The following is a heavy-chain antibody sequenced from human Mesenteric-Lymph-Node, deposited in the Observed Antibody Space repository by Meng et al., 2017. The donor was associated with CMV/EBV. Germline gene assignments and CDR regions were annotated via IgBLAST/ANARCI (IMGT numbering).Heavy chain of an antibody. CDR1: GFNYMRYA. V-gene: IGHV3-30*02. J-gene: IGHJ4*02. Sequence: GESLKISCAASGFNYMRYAMHWVRQAPGKGLEWVAFIKYDGSDKHYADSVKGRFIISRDNSKNTVYLQMNSLRPEDTAVYYCAKQASGGYTYVSFFFDYWGQGALVTVSS. CDR3: AKQASGGYTYVSFFFDY. D-gene: IGHD5-18*01. CDR2: IKYDGSDK.